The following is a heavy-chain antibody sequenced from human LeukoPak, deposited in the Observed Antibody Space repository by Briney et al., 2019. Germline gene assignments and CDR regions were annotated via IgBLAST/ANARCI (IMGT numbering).Heavy chain of an antibody. Sequence: ESLKISFKGSGYSFTSFWIGWVRQMPGKGVEGMGINYPGDCDTRYSQSFQGQVTISADKSVSTAYLQWSSLKGSDTDMYYCARREKGIAVAGTAHDAFDIWGQGTMVTVSS. CDR1: GYSFTSFW. CDR2: NYPGDCDT. CDR3: ARREKGIAVAGTAHDAFDI. V-gene: IGHV5-51*01. D-gene: IGHD6-19*01. J-gene: IGHJ3*02.